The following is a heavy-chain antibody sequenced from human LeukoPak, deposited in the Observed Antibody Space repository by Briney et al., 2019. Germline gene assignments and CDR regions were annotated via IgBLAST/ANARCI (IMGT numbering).Heavy chain of an antibody. D-gene: IGHD1-14*01. CDR2: ISYIGST. Sequence: SETLSLTCTLSDASISGDYLSCIPQPPGKGLEWIGYISYIGSTNYNTSPKSRVTISVDTSKNQFSLKLSSVTAADTAVYYCARGQISINAFDMWGQGTMVTVSS. V-gene: IGHV4-59*01. J-gene: IGHJ3*02. CDR3: ARGQISINAFDM. CDR1: DASISGDY.